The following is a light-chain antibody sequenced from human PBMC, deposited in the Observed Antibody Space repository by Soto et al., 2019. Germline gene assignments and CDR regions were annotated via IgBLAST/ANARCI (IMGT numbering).Light chain of an antibody. CDR1: QSVNSN. Sequence: GERGPLSCRASQSVNSNLAWYQQKPGQAPRLLIYDASNRATGIPARFSGGGSGTDFTLTISRLEPEDFAVYYCQQFSSDPLTFGGGTKVDIK. V-gene: IGKV3D-11*03. CDR3: QQFSSDPLT. CDR2: DAS. J-gene: IGKJ4*01.